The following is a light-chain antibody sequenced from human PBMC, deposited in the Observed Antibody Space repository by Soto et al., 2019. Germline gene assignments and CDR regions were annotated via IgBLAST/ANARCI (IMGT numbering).Light chain of an antibody. CDR2: RNN. CDR1: SSNIGSNF. Sequence: QSVLTQPPSASGTPGQRVTMSCSGSSSNIGSNFVYWYQHLPGTAPKLLMYRNNQRPSGVPDRFSGSKSGTSASLAISGLRSEDEADYYCAAWDDSLTVVFGRGTELTVL. J-gene: IGLJ2*01. V-gene: IGLV1-47*01. CDR3: AAWDDSLTVV.